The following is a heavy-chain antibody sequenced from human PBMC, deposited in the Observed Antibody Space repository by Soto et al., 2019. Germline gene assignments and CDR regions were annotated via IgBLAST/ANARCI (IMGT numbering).Heavy chain of an antibody. D-gene: IGHD2-2*01. V-gene: IGHV1-3*01. CDR2: INAGNGNT. CDR3: ASAALVTAAEYYYYGMDV. CDR1: GYTFTRYA. J-gene: IGHJ6*02. Sequence: ASVQVSCQASGYTFTRYALHWLRPAPARRVAWMGWINAGNGNTNYSHNFHGKVTITRDTSASTAYMELSSLRSEDTAVYYCASAALVTAAEYYYYGMDVWGQGTTVTVSS.